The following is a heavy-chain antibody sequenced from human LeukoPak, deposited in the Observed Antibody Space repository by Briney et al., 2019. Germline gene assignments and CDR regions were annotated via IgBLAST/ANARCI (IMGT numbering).Heavy chain of an antibody. J-gene: IGHJ6*03. CDR1: GGTFSSYA. CDR2: IIPIFGTA. D-gene: IGHD6-6*01. Sequence: SVKVSCKASGGTFSSYAISWLRQAPGQGLEWMGRIIPIFGTANYAQKFQGRVTITTDESTSTAYMELSSLRSEDTAVYYCARDRRSSSPQRAYYYYYMDVWGKGTTVTVSS. V-gene: IGHV1-69*05. CDR3: ARDRRSSSPQRAYYYYYMDV.